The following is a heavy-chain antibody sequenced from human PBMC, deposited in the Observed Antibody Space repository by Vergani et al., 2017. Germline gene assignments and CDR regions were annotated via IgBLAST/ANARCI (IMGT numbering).Heavy chain of an antibody. CDR2: IYSGGSK. V-gene: IGHV3-53*04. CDR1: GFTVSSNY. D-gene: IGHD3-10*01. J-gene: IGHJ6*02. Sequence: EVQLVESGGGLVQPGGSLRLSCAASGFTVSSNYMSWVRQAPGKGREGVSVIYSGGSKYYADSLKGRCTISRHNSKNTLYLQMNSLRAEDTALYYCAAPMVRGLYGMDVWGQGTTVTVSS. CDR3: AAPMVRGLYGMDV.